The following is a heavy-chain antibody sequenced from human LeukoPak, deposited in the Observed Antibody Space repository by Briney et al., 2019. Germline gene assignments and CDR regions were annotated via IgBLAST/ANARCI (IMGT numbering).Heavy chain of an antibody. J-gene: IGHJ4*02. CDR1: GGSFSGYY. V-gene: IGHV4-34*01. Sequence: PSETLSLTCAVYGGSFSGYYWSWIRQPPGKGLEWIGEINHSGSTNYNPPLKSRVTISVDTSKNQFSLKLSSVTAADTAVYYCASSPRAPHFYDSSGTRGGYWGQGTLVTVSS. CDR2: INHSGST. CDR3: ASSPRAPHFYDSSGTRGGY. D-gene: IGHD3-22*01.